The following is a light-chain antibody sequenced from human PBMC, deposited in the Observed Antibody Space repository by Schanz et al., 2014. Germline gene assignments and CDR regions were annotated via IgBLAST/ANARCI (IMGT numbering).Light chain of an antibody. J-gene: IGLJ3*02. Sequence: QSALTQPASVSGSPGQSITISCTGTSSDVGGYNYVSWYQQHPGKAPKLMIYDVRNRPSGVSDRFSGSKSGNTASLTISGLQAEDEADYYCSSYTGSSTQVFGGGTKLTVL. CDR3: SSYTGSSTQV. CDR2: DVR. V-gene: IGLV2-14*01. CDR1: SSDVGGYNY.